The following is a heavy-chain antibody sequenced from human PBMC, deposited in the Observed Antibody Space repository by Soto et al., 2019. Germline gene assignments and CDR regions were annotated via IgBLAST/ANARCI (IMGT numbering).Heavy chain of an antibody. J-gene: IGHJ3*02. CDR1: SGFISNGGYF. Sequence: SETLSLTSTVSSGFISNGGYFWRWMLQHPGRGLQCIGPMYYSGSTYYQPSLKSRVTISVDTSTNQFSLRLSSMTAADTAVYYCARGSLEFYDSSGLFVGAFDIWGLGTMVT. CDR2: MYYSGST. CDR3: ARGSLEFYDSSGLFVGAFDI. V-gene: IGHV4-31*03. D-gene: IGHD3-22*01.